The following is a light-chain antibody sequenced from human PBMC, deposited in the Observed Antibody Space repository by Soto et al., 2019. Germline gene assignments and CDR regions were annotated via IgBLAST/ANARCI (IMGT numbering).Light chain of an antibody. Sequence: WRASQSVSSLLAWYQQKPGQAPRLLIYRASTRATGISGRFSASGSGTELTLSIAIFQSEDSASHCREIYYKLPITFGQGTRLEIK. CDR3: EIYYKLPIT. J-gene: IGKJ5*01. V-gene: IGKV3-15*01. CDR1: QSVSSL. CDR2: RAS.